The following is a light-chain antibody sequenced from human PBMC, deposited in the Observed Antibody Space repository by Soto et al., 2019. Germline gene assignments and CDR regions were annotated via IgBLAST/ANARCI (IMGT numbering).Light chain of an antibody. CDR3: QQYNSYWT. CDR2: DAS. CDR1: ESVSYW. J-gene: IGKJ1*01. Sequence: DIQMTQSPSTLSASVGDRVTITFRASESVSYWLAWYQQKPGKAPKLLIYDASTLESGVPSRFSGSGSGTEFTLTISSLQPDDFATYYCQQYNSYWTFGPGTKVDIK. V-gene: IGKV1-5*01.